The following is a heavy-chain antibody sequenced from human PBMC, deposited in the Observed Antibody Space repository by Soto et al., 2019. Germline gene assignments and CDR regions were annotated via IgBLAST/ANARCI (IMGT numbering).Heavy chain of an antibody. CDR1: GGSISSSSYY. D-gene: IGHD2-2*01. Sequence: SETLSLTCTVSGGSISSSSYYWGWIRQPPGKGLEWIGSIYYSGSTYYNPSLKSRVTISVDTSKNQFSLKLSSVTAADTAVYYCARVRGSSTSFNYYYYGMDVWGQGTTVTVSS. V-gene: IGHV4-39*01. CDR2: IYYSGST. CDR3: ARVRGSSTSFNYYYYGMDV. J-gene: IGHJ6*02.